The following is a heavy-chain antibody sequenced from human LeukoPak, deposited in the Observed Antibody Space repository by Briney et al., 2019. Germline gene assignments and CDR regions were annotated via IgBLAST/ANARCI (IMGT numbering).Heavy chain of an antibody. CDR1: GYTFTGYY. J-gene: IGHJ4*02. V-gene: IGHV1-2*02. D-gene: IGHD3-22*01. CDR2: INPNSGGT. Sequence: ASVKVSCKASGYTFTGYYMHWVRQAPGQGLGWMGWINPNSGGTNYAQKFQGRVTMTRDTSISTAYMELSRLRSDDTAVYYCARGQEKYYYDSSGYYLDYWGQGTLVTVSS. CDR3: ARGQEKYYYDSSGYYLDY.